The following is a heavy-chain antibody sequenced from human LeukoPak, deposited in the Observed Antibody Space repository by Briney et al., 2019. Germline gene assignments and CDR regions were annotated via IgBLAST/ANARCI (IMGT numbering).Heavy chain of an antibody. CDR3: VRDLILVWTPGDDFDF. J-gene: IGHJ4*02. CDR1: GFAFSAYC. V-gene: IGHV3-74*01. Sequence: PGGSLRLSCAASGFAFSAYCMHWVRQAPGKGLEWVSRINEDATTITYADSVKGRFIISRDNSKKSLYLQMNNLRAEDTAVYYCVRDLILVWTPGDDFDFWGQGTLVIVSS. CDR2: INEDATTI. D-gene: IGHD3-16*01.